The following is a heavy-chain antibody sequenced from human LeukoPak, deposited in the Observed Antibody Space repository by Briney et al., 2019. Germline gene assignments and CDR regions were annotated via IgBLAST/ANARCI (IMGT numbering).Heavy chain of an antibody. CDR2: ISGSGTGT. CDR1: GFTFSSSA. D-gene: IGHD1-7*01. V-gene: IGHV3-23*01. J-gene: IGHJ4*02. CDR3: AKEGGTGTRFDY. Sequence: GGSLRLSCAASGFTFSSSAMSWVRQALGKGLYWVLAISGSGTGTYYADSVKGRFTISRDNSKNTLYLQMNSLRAEDTAVYYCAKEGGTGTRFDYWGQGTLVTVSS.